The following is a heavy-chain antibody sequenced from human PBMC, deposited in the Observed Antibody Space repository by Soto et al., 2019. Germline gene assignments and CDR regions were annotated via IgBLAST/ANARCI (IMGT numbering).Heavy chain of an antibody. CDR2: IYYSGST. Sequence: PSDTLSLTCTVSGGSISSSSYYWGWIRQPPGKGLEWIGSIYYSGSTYYNTSLKSRVTISVDTSKNQFSLKLSSVTAADTAVYYCARLWRLWFGDPPISPYMDVWGKGTTVTVSS. CDR3: ARLWRLWFGDPPISPYMDV. V-gene: IGHV4-39*01. CDR1: GGSISSSSYY. D-gene: IGHD3-10*01. J-gene: IGHJ6*03.